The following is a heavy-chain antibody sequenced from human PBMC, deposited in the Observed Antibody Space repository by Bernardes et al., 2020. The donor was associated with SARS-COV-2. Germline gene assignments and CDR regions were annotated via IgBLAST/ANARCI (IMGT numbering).Heavy chain of an antibody. CDR1: GFTFPNYG. CDR2: VSSDGNSK. D-gene: IGHD1-26*01. Sequence: SLIPSCGASGFTFPNYGMHWVRQAPGQGLEWVAVVSSDGNSKHYVDSVKGRFTISRDSSKNTVYLQMDSLRPEDTAVYYCAKGGGGTSWAYGMDVWGQGTTVTVSS. J-gene: IGHJ6*02. CDR3: AKGGGGTSWAYGMDV. V-gene: IGHV3-30*18.